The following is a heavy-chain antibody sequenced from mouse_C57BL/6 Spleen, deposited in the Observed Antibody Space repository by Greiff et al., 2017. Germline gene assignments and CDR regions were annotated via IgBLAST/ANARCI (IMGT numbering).Heavy chain of an antibody. CDR1: GYSFTDYN. CDR2: INPNYGTT. J-gene: IGHJ4*01. CDR3: ARRDTMVTTYAMDY. Sequence: VQLKQSGPELVKPGASVKISCKASGYSFTDYNMNWVQQSNGKSLEWIGVINPNYGTTSYNQKFKGKATLTVDQSSSTAYMQLNSLTSEDSAVYYCARRDTMVTTYAMDYWGQGTSVTVSS. V-gene: IGHV1-39*01. D-gene: IGHD2-2*01.